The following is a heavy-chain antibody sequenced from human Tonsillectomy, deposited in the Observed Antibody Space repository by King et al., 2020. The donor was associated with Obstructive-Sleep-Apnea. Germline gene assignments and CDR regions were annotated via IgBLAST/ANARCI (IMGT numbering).Heavy chain of an antibody. CDR3: TRGLVY. CDR1: GFTFRGSA. J-gene: IGHJ4*02. D-gene: IGHD2-8*02. Sequence: VQLVESGGGLVQPGGSLKLSCAASGFTFRGSAMHWVRQASGKGLEWVGRIRSKNNHYATAYAASLKGRFTVSRDDSKNTTYLQMNSLETGDTAVYYCTRGLVYWGQGALVTVSS. V-gene: IGHV3-73*01. CDR2: IRSKNNHYAT.